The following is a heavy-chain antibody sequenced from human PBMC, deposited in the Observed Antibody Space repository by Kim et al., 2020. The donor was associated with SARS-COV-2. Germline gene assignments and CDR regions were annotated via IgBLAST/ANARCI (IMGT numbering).Heavy chain of an antibody. V-gene: IGHV4-34*01. CDR2: INHSGST. J-gene: IGHJ4*02. Sequence: SETLSLTCAVYGGSFSGYYWSWIRQPPGKGLEWIGEINHSGSTNYNPSLKSRVTISVDTSKNQFSLKLSSVTAADTAVYYCARGLSGSYYVGGYYFDYWGQGTLVTVSS. CDR3: ARGLSGSYYVGGYYFDY. CDR1: GGSFSGYY. D-gene: IGHD1-26*01.